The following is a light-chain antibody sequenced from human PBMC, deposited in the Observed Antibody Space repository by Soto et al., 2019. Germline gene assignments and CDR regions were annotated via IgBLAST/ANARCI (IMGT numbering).Light chain of an antibody. CDR3: QQYNTYPWT. V-gene: IGKV1-5*01. Sequence: DIQMTQSPSTLSASVGDRVTITCRASQSISNRLAWYQQKPGKAPKYLIYDASSLESGAPSRFSGSGSGTEFTLSISSLQPDDFATYYCQQYNTYPWTFGRGTKVDIK. CDR1: QSISNR. CDR2: DAS. J-gene: IGKJ1*01.